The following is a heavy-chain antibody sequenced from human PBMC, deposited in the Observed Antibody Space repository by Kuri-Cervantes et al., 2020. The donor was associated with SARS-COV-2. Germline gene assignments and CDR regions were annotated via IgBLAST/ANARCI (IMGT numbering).Heavy chain of an antibody. CDR1: GGSFSGYY. D-gene: IGHD3-22*01. J-gene: IGHJ4*02. V-gene: IGHV4-34*01. CDR2: INHSGST. Sequence: SETLSLTCAVYGGSFSGYYWSWIRQPPGKGLEWIGEINHSGSTNFNPSPKSRVTISVDTSKNQFSLKLSSVTAADTAVYYCARGGSMIVVRRYFDYWGRGTLVTVSS. CDR3: ARGGSMIVVRRYFDY.